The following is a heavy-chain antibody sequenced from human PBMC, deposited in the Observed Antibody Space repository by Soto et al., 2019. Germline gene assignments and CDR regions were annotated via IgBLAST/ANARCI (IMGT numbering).Heavy chain of an antibody. D-gene: IGHD2-8*01. J-gene: IGHJ4*02. CDR2: VYWTGST. Sequence: SETLSLTCSVSGDSITTNGYYWGWIRQPPGKGLQWIGNVYWTGSTFSHPSLTSRVFISVDTSKNEFSLRLTSVTAADTAVYYCARSHYTYGLLIDYWGQGTLVTVSS. V-gene: IGHV4-39*01. CDR1: GDSITTNGYY. CDR3: ARSHYTYGLLIDY.